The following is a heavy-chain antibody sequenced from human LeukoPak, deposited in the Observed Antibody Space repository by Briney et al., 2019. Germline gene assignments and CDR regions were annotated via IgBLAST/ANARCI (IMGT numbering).Heavy chain of an antibody. CDR2: IKQDGSEK. D-gene: IGHD3-3*01. V-gene: IGHV3-7*01. CDR1: GGSISSSSYY. Sequence: PSETLSLTCTVSGGSISSSSYYWGWVRQAPGKGLEWVANIKQDGSEKYYVDSVKGRFTISRDNAKNSLYLQMNSLRAEDTAVYYCARFSDYDFWSGYYYPNWFDPWGQGTLVTVSS. CDR3: ARFSDYDFWSGYYYPNWFDP. J-gene: IGHJ5*02.